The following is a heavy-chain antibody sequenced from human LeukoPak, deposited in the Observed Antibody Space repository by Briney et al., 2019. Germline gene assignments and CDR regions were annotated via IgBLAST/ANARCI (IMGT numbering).Heavy chain of an antibody. CDR2: INPNSGGT. D-gene: IGHD3-22*01. Sequence: ASVKVSCKASGYTFTSYGISWVRQAPGQGLEWMGWINPNSGGTNYAQKFQGRVTMTRDTSISTAYMELSRLRSDDTAVYYCARVHYYYQYSVFDYWGQGTLVTVSS. CDR1: GYTFTSYG. V-gene: IGHV1-2*02. CDR3: ARVHYYYQYSVFDY. J-gene: IGHJ4*02.